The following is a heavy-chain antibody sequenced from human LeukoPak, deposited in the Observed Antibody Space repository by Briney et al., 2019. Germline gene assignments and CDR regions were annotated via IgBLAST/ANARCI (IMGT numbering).Heavy chain of an antibody. Sequence: PGGSLRLSCAASGFTVSSNYMSWVRQAPGKGLEWVSVIYSGGSTYYADSVKGRFTISRDNSKNTLYLQMNSLRAEDTAVYYCARSPRYCSSTSCFDYWGQGTLVTVSS. CDR1: GFTVSSNY. CDR3: ARSPRYCSSTSCFDY. D-gene: IGHD2-2*01. J-gene: IGHJ4*02. V-gene: IGHV3-53*01. CDR2: IYSGGST.